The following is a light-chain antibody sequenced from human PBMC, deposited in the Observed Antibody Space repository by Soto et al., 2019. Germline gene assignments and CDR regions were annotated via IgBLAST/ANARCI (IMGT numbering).Light chain of an antibody. CDR2: DAS. CDR1: QSIGSW. CDR3: QQYNDYSLYT. Sequence: DIQMTQSPSTLSASVGDRVTITCRASQSIGSWLAWYQQKPGKAPKLLIYDASSLESGVPSRFSGSGSGTEFTLTISSLQPDDFATYYCQQYNDYSLYTFGQGTKLEIK. J-gene: IGKJ2*01. V-gene: IGKV1-5*01.